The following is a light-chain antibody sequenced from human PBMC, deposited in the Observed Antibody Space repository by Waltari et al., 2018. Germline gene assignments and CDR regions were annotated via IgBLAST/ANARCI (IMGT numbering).Light chain of an antibody. V-gene: IGKV1-NL1*01. J-gene: IGKJ4*01. Sequence: DIQMTKSPSSLSASVGDRVTITCRASQGLGNALAWYQQKPGKAPELLVYGASRLESGVPPRFSGSGSGTDYTLIISSLQPEDFATYYCQQYYSIALNFGGGTKVEIK. CDR2: GAS. CDR1: QGLGNA. CDR3: QQYYSIALN.